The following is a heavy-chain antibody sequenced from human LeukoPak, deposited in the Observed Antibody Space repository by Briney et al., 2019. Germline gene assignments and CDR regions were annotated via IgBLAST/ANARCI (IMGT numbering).Heavy chain of an antibody. V-gene: IGHV3-21*01. Sequence: PGGSLRLSCAASGFTFSSYSLNWARQAPGKGLEWISSISGNSNSYKYYADSVKGRFIISRDDGKNSLYLQMSSLGAEDSAVYYCGRPSIDDYGDFDYWGQGTLVTVSS. CDR1: GFTFSSYS. J-gene: IGHJ4*02. D-gene: IGHD4-17*01. CDR3: GRPSIDDYGDFDY. CDR2: ISGNSNSYK.